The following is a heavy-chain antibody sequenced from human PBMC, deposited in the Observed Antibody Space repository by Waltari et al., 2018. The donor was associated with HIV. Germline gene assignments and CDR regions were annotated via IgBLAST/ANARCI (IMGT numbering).Heavy chain of an antibody. J-gene: IGHJ5*02. CDR2: NKQDGSEK. V-gene: IGHV3-7*01. Sequence: EVQLVESGGGLVQLGGSLRLSCAASGFTLSIYWMSWLRQAPGKGVERWGNNKQDGSEKHDRDSVRGRCTSSRDNTKNSLYLQMNSLGAEDTAVYYCVKYSGSYWGAHNWFDPWGQGTLVTVSS. CDR1: GFTLSIYW. CDR3: VKYSGSYWGAHNWFDP. D-gene: IGHD1-26*01.